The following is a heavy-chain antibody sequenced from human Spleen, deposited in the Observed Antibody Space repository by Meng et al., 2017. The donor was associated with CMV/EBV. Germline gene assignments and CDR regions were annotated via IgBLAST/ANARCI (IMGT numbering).Heavy chain of an antibody. V-gene: IGHV4-34*01. CDR2: INHSGST. Sequence: SETLSLTCAVYGGSFSGYYWSWIRQPPGKGLEWIGEINHSGSTNYNPSLKSRVTISVDTSKNQFSLKLSSVTAADTAAYYCARSTHTFPFDYWGQGTLVTVSS. CDR1: GGSFSGYY. J-gene: IGHJ4*02. D-gene: IGHD3-16*01. CDR3: ARSTHTFPFDY.